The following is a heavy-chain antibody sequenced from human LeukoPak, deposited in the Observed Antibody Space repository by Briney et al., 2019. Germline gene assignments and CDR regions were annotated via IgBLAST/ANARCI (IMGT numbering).Heavy chain of an antibody. CDR3: AKGYDSGGYYYSDY. Sequence: GRSLRLSCAASGFIFSSYAMSWVRQAPGKGLEWVSAISGSGVVTYYADSVKGRFTISRDNSKSTLYLQMNSLRVEDTAVYYCAKGYDSGGYYYSDYWGQGTLVTVSS. J-gene: IGHJ4*02. CDR1: GFIFSSYA. D-gene: IGHD3-22*01. CDR2: ISGSGVVT. V-gene: IGHV3-23*01.